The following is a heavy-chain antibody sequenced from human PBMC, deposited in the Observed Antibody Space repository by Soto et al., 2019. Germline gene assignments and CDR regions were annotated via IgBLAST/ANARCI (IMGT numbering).Heavy chain of an antibody. D-gene: IGHD6-6*01. V-gene: IGHV4-34*01. CDR1: GGSFSGYY. CDR2: INHSGST. Sequence: PETLSLTCAVYGGSFSGYYWSWIRQPPGKGLEWIGEINHSGSTNYNPSLKSRVTISVDTSKNQFSLKLSSVTAADTAVYYCARRGRYSSSGYWYFDLWGRGTLLTVSS. J-gene: IGHJ2*01. CDR3: ARRGRYSSSGYWYFDL.